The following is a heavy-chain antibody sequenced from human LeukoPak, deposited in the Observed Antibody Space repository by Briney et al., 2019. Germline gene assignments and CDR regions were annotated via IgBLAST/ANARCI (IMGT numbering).Heavy chain of an antibody. CDR3: AKNRDGYNYVGDY. V-gene: IGHV1-2*02. D-gene: IGHD5-24*01. J-gene: IGHJ4*02. CDR1: GYSFTGYY. Sequence: GASVKVSCKASGYSFTGYYIHWVRQAPGQGLEWMGWINPNSGVTNYAQKFQGRVTMTRDTSISTAYMELSRLRSDDTAVYYCAKNRDGYNYVGDYWGQGTLVTVPS. CDR2: INPNSGVT.